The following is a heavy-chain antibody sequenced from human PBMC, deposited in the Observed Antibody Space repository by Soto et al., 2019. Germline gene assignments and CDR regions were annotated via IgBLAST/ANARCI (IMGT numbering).Heavy chain of an antibody. CDR3: ARSSVAAAGTKIGP. CDR1: GYTFTGYY. J-gene: IGHJ5*02. V-gene: IGHV1-2*02. Sequence: ASVKVSCKASGYTFTGYYMHWVRQAPGQGLEWMGWINPNSGDTNYAQKLQGRVTMTTDTSTSTAYMELRSLRSDDTAVYYCARSSVAAAGTKIGPWGQGTLVTVSS. CDR2: INPNSGDT. D-gene: IGHD6-13*01.